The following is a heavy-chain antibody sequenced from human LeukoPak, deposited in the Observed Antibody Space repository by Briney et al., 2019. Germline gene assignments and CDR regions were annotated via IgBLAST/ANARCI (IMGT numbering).Heavy chain of an antibody. V-gene: IGHV3-23*01. CDR3: ARSWGRGNHYFDY. J-gene: IGHJ4*02. D-gene: IGHD3-16*01. CDR1: GFTFGTYA. Sequence: GGSLRLSCAASGFTFGTYAMTWVRQAPGKGLEWVSTISDNTYYSDSVKGRFTISRDDSKSTLFLQVSSLTVEDTAVYHCARSWGRGNHYFDYGGREILVTVP. CDR2: ISDNT.